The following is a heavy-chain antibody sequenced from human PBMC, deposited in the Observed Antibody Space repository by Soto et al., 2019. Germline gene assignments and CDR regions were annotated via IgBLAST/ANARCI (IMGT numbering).Heavy chain of an antibody. J-gene: IGHJ4*02. V-gene: IGHV3-7*01. CDR3: ARDPPSSEWYFDY. CDR2: IKQDGSEK. CDR1: GFTLSSYS. Sequence: EVQLVESGGGLVEPGGSLRLSCVASGFTLSSYSMSWVRQAPGKGREWVANIKQDGSEKYYVDSVKGRFTISRDNAKNSLYLQMNSLIDEDTAVYYCARDPPSSEWYFDYWGQGTLVTVSS. D-gene: IGHD3-3*01.